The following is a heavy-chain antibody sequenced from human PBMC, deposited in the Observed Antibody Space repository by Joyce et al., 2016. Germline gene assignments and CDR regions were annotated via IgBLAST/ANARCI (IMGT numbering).Heavy chain of an antibody. V-gene: IGHV3-11*04. Sequence: QVQLVESGGGVAKPGGSLRLSCVASGFASFTDYYMSWIRQAPGERVGWFAYIGSSDRSSYYADSGKGRFTVAMDNSKNSLFLHMYNLRVEDSAVYYCARDRVQWSFGAVSNHFYMDVWGKGTAVAVAS. CDR2: IGSSDRSS. CDR3: ARDRVQWSFGAVSNHFYMDV. J-gene: IGHJ6*03. D-gene: IGHD3-16*01. CDR1: GFASFTDYY.